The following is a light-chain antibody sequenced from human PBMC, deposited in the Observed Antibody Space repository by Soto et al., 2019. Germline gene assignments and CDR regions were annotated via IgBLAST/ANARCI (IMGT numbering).Light chain of an antibody. Sequence: QSVLTQPASVSGSPGQSITISCTGTSSDVGGYNYVSWYQQHPGKAPKVMIYEVTNRPSGVSNRFSASKSGNTASLTISGLQAEDEADYYCGSYSSPSPSYVLGTGTKVTVL. J-gene: IGLJ1*01. V-gene: IGLV2-14*01. CDR1: SSDVGGYNY. CDR3: GSYSSPSPSYV. CDR2: EVT.